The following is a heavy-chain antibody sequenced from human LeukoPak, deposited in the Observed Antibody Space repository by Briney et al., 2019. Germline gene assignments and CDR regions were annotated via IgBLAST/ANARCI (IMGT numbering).Heavy chain of an antibody. CDR3: AKDLGSSGWYIDY. Sequence: PGGSLRLSCAASGVTFSTYGVYWVRQAPGKGLEWVSSNSGGSSYYADSVKGRFTISRDNSKNTLYLQMNSLRAEDTAVYYCAKDLGSSGWYIDYWGQGTLVTVSS. CDR2: NSGGSS. CDR1: GVTFSTYG. J-gene: IGHJ4*02. D-gene: IGHD6-19*01. V-gene: IGHV3-23*01.